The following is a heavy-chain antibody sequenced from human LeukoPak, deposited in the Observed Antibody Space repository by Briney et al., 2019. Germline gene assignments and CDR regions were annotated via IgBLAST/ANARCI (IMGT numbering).Heavy chain of an antibody. V-gene: IGHV3-73*01. Sequence: GGSLRLSCAASGFTFSGSAMHWVRQASGKGLEWVGRIRSKANSYATAYAASVKGRFTISRDDSKNTAYLQMNSLKTEDTAVYCCTRHRLNWGSPYNWFDPWGQGTLVTVSS. D-gene: IGHD7-27*01. CDR3: TRHRLNWGSPYNWFDP. CDR2: IRSKANSYAT. CDR1: GFTFSGSA. J-gene: IGHJ5*02.